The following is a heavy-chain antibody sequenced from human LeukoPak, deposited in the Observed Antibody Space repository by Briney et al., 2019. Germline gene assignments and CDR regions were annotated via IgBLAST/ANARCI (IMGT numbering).Heavy chain of an antibody. Sequence: ASVKVSCKASGYTFNNYYMQWVRQAPGQGLEWMGILNPSGGSTSYAQKFQGRVTMTRDTSTGTVYMEMTTLRSEDTAVYYCARGGMGIQLWPFDYWGQGTLVSVSS. D-gene: IGHD5-18*01. J-gene: IGHJ4*02. V-gene: IGHV1-46*02. CDR2: LNPSGGST. CDR3: ARGGMGIQLWPFDY. CDR1: GYTFNNYY.